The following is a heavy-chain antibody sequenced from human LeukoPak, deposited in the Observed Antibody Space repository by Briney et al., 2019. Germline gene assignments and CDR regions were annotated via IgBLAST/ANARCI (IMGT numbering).Heavy chain of an antibody. CDR2: IYYSGST. Sequence: SETLSLTCTVSGGSISSYYWSWIRRPPGKGLEWIGYIYYSGSTNYNPSLKSRVTISVDTSKNQFSLKLSSVTAAGTAVYYCARSTYYYDSSGYYGVGAFDIWGQGTMVTVSS. D-gene: IGHD3-22*01. V-gene: IGHV4-59*01. CDR3: ARSTYYYDSSGYYGVGAFDI. J-gene: IGHJ3*02. CDR1: GGSISSYY.